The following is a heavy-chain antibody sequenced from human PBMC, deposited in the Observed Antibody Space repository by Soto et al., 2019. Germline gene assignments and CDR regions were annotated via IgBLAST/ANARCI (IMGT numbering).Heavy chain of an antibody. Sequence: EVQLVESGGGLVQPGGSLRLSCAASGFAFRSYWMHWVRQVPGKGLVWVSRINNDETTTNYADSVKGRFTISRDNAANTLYLQMNSLRVEDTAVLYCASGVVGGVIVHWGEGTLVTVSS. CDR1: GFAFRSYW. D-gene: IGHD3-16*01. J-gene: IGHJ5*02. V-gene: IGHV3-74*01. CDR2: INNDETTT. CDR3: ASGVVGGVIVH.